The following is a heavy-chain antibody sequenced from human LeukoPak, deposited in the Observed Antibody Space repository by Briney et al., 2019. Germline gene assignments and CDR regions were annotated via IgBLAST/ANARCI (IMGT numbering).Heavy chain of an antibody. V-gene: IGHV3-7*01. CDR3: ARDRYCTNGVCYDMDV. J-gene: IGHJ6*03. CDR2: IKQDGSEK. D-gene: IGHD2-8*01. CDR1: GFTLSSYW. Sequence: GGSLRLSCAASGFTLSSYWMSWVRQAPGKGLEWVANIKQDGSEKYYVDSVKGRFTISIVNAKNSLYLQMNSLRAEDTAVYYCARDRYCTNGVCYDMDVWGKGTTVTVSS.